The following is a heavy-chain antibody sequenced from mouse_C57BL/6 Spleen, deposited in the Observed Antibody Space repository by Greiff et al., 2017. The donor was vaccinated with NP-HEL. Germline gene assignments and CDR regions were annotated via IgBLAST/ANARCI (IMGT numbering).Heavy chain of an antibody. CDR3: TRGELTGTSYFDV. V-gene: IGHV1-15*01. CDR1: GYTFTDYE. CDR2: IDPETGGT. D-gene: IGHD4-1*01. Sequence: VKVVESGAELVRPGASVTLSCKASGYTFTDYEMHWVKQTPVHGLEWIGAIDPETGGTAYNQKFKGKAILTADKSSSTAYMELRSLTSEDSAVYYCTRGELTGTSYFDVWGTGTTVTVSS. J-gene: IGHJ1*03.